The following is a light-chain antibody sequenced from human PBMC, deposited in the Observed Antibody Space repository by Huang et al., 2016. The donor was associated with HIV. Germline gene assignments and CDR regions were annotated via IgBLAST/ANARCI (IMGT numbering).Light chain of an antibody. Sequence: EIVLTQSPGTLSLSPGERATLSCRASQSVSNSYLAWYQQKPGQAPRLLIYGASSRATGSPDRFSGSGSGTDFTLTISRLEPEDFAVYYCQQYGSSLLTFGGGTKVEIK. CDR2: GAS. J-gene: IGKJ4*01. CDR1: QSVSNSY. CDR3: QQYGSSLLT. V-gene: IGKV3-20*01.